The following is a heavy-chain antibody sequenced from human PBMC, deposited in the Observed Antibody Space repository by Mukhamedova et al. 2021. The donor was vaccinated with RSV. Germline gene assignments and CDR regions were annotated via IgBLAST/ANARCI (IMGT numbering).Heavy chain of an antibody. CDR2: IGGGGGST. D-gene: IGHD2-2*01. J-gene: IGHJ4*02. CDR3: AKRGAAGCSSITCYFDY. Sequence: GLEWVSAIGGGGGSTYYADYVKGRFTISRDNSNNILSLQFSSLRAEDTAVYYCAKRGAAGCSSITCYFDYWGKGTLVTVSS. V-gene: IGHV3-23*01.